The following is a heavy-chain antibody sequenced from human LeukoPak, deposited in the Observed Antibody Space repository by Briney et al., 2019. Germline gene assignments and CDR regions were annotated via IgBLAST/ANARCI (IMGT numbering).Heavy chain of an antibody. CDR2: IYYSGST. V-gene: IGHV4-59*12. D-gene: IGHD2-8*02. J-gene: IGHJ4*02. CDR1: GGSISSYY. Sequence: SETLSLTCTVSGGSISSYYWSWIRQPPEKGLEWIGYIYYSGSTNYNPSLKSRVTISVDTSKNQFSLKLSSVTAADTAVYYCARALYWLGQFDYWGQGTLVTVSS. CDR3: ARALYWLGQFDY.